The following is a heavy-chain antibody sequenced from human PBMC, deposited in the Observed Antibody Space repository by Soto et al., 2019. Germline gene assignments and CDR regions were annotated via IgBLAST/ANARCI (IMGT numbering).Heavy chain of an antibody. CDR1: GGSISSYY. J-gene: IGHJ6*02. CDR3: AREEGYYGSGSYYNAHYYYGMDV. D-gene: IGHD3-10*01. Sequence: SETLSLTCTVSGGSISSYYWSWIRQPPGKGLEWIGYIYYSGSTNYNPSLKSRVTISVDTSKNQFSLKLSSVTAADTAVYYCAREEGYYGSGSYYNAHYYYGMDVWGQGTTVTVSS. CDR2: IYYSGST. V-gene: IGHV4-59*01.